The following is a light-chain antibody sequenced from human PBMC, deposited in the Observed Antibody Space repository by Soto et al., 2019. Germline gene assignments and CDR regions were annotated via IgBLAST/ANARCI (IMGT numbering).Light chain of an antibody. Sequence: DIQMTQSPSSLSAIVGDRVTITCRASQSIVSHLNWYQQKPGKAPKLLVYHASSLQSGVPSRFSGSGSGTDFILTISSLQPEDSATYYCQQSNSTPRTFGQGTKVEIK. CDR2: HAS. V-gene: IGKV1-39*01. CDR3: QQSNSTPRT. CDR1: QSIVSH. J-gene: IGKJ1*01.